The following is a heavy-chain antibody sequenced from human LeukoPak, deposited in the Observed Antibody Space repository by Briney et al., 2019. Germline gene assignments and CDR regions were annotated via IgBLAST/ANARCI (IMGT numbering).Heavy chain of an antibody. CDR1: GGSISSGSYY. V-gene: IGHV4-61*02. J-gene: IGHJ4*02. CDR2: IYTSGST. D-gene: IGHD1-1*01. CDR3: ARMGTTFDY. Sequence: PSETLSLTCTVSGGSISSGSYYWSWIRQPAGKGLEWIGRIYTSGSTNYNPSLKSRATISVDTSKNQFSLKLSSVTAADTAVYYCARMGTTFDYWGQRTLVTVSS.